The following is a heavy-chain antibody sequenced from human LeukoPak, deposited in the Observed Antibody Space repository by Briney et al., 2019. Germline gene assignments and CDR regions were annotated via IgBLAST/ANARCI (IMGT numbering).Heavy chain of an antibody. V-gene: IGHV1-18*01. CDR1: GYTFTSFG. J-gene: IGHJ4*02. Sequence: ASMKVSCKASGYTFTSFGYTWVRQAPGQGLEWMGWISAYNGDTKSAPKFQGRVTMTTDTSSSTAYMELRSLRSDDTAVYYCARDLGIDYYDSSGYYTGTLYFFDYWGQGTLVTVSS. CDR3: ARDLGIDYYDSSGYYTGTLYFFDY. D-gene: IGHD3-22*01. CDR2: ISAYNGDT.